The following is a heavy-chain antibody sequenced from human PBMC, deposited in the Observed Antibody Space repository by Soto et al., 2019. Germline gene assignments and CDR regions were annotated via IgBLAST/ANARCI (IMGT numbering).Heavy chain of an antibody. Sequence: EVQLVESGGDLVQPGGSLRLSCEASGFTFSSNWMHWVRQAPGKGLVWVSRMNPDGSSRGYADSVKGRFTISRDNARNKLYLQMSSLRAEETAVYYCARGGNAGSGQHYLDDYWGQGTLVTVSS. CDR2: MNPDGSSR. V-gene: IGHV3-74*01. J-gene: IGHJ4*02. CDR3: ARGGNAGSGQHYLDDY. D-gene: IGHD3-10*01. CDR1: GFTFSSNW.